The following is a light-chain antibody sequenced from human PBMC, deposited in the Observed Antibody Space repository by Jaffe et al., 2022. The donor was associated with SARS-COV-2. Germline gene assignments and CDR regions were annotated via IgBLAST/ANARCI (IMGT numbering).Light chain of an antibody. J-gene: IGKJ1*01. CDR1: QSVSSSY. CDR3: QQYGSSHWT. CDR2: GAS. Sequence: EIVLTQSPGTLSLSPGERATLSCRASQSVSSSYLAWYRQKPGQAPRLLIYGASSRATGIPDRFSGSGSGTDFTLTITRLEPEDFAVYFCQQYGSSHWTFGQGTKVEIK. V-gene: IGKV3-20*01.